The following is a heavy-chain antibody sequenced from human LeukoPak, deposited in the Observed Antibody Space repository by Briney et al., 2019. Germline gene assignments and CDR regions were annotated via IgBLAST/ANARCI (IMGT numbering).Heavy chain of an antibody. CDR2: ISGSGVGT. D-gene: IGHD6-19*01. Sequence: GGSLRLSCAASGLTFSSYAMSWVRQAPGKGLEWVSAISGSGVGTYYADSVKGRFTISRDNSKNTLYLQMNSLRVEDTAVYYCATDSTTGWYGGTSYFDYWGQGTLVNVSS. CDR3: ATDSTTGWYGGTSYFDY. V-gene: IGHV3-23*01. J-gene: IGHJ4*02. CDR1: GLTFSSYA.